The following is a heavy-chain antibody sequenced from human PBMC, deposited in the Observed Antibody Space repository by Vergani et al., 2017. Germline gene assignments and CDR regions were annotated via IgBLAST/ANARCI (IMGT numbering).Heavy chain of an antibody. V-gene: IGHV4-30-4*08. J-gene: IGHJ5*02. D-gene: IGHD4-17*01. CDR1: GGSISSGDYY. CDR3: ARDLHKGYDDGALNWFDP. Sequence: QVQLQESGPGLVKPSQTLSLTCTVSGGSISSGDYYWSWIRQPPGKGLEWIGYIYYSGSTYYNPSLKSRVTISVDTSKNQFSLKLSSVTAADTAVYYCARDLHKGYDDGALNWFDPWGQGTLVTVSS. CDR2: IYYSGST.